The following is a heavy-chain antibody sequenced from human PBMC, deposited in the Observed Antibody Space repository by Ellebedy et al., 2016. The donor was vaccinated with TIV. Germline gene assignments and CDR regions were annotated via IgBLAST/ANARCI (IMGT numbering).Heavy chain of an antibody. Sequence: GGSLRLSCAASGLIVTTNYMNWVRQAPGKGPEWVSGIYTDDSTDYADSVKGRFTISRDNSKNTLYLQMNSLRTEDTAVYYCARASFYDVDLSGWYFDLWGRGTLITVSS. J-gene: IGHJ2*01. CDR2: IYTDDST. V-gene: IGHV3-66*01. CDR3: ARASFYDVDLSGWYFDL. CDR1: GLIVTTNY. D-gene: IGHD3-10*02.